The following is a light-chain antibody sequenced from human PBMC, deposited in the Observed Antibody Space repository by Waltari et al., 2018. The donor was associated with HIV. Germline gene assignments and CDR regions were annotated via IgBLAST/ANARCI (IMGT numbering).Light chain of an antibody. V-gene: IGLV1-47*01. CDR3: VSYDSRLDERL. CDR1: TSNIEPDA. CDR2: RNY. Sequence: QSVLTQPPSVSGTPGQTVTISCSGSTSNIEPDALYWYQQLPGTAPKLLIYRNYKRPSGVSDRFSCSKSGASASLVISGLRSEDEAHYYCVSYDSRLDERLFGGGTKLTVL. J-gene: IGLJ3*02.